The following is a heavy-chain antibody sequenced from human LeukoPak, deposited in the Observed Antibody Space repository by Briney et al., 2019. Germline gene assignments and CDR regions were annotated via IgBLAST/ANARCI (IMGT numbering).Heavy chain of an antibody. Sequence: GGSLRLSCAASVFTVITNDMTWVRQAPGKGLEWVSVLYSDGNAKYADSVQGRFTISRDNSKNTLYLEMNSLSPDDTAVYYCARGVEPLAANTLAYWGQGTLVTVSS. V-gene: IGHV3-53*01. CDR3: ARGVEPLAANTLAY. CDR1: VFTVITND. D-gene: IGHD1-14*01. CDR2: LYSDGNA. J-gene: IGHJ4*02.